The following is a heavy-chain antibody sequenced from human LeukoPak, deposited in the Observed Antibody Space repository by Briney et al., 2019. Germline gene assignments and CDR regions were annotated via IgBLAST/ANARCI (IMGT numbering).Heavy chain of an antibody. CDR2: IYYSGST. CDR1: GGSISSGDYY. D-gene: IGHD3-10*01. CDR3: ARERSYYGSGSYDY. Sequence: SSETLSLTCTVSGGSISSGDYYWSWIRQPPGKGLEWIGYIYYSGSTYYNPSLKSRVTISVDTSKNQLSLKLSSVTAADTAVYYCARERSYYGSGSYDYWGQGTLVTVSS. J-gene: IGHJ4*02. V-gene: IGHV4-30-4*01.